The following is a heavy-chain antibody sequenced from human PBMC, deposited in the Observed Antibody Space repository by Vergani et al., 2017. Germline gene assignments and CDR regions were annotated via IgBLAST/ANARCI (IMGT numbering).Heavy chain of an antibody. CDR2: IWYDGSNK. CDR1: GYTFSSHG. D-gene: IGHD1-26*01. CDR3: AGWGNKKRLDS. J-gene: IGHJ5*01. V-gene: IGHV3-33*01. Sequence: QVQLVESEGGVVQPGRSLTLSCVASGYTFSSHGMHWVRQAPGKGLEWVAVIWYDGSNKYYGDSVKGRFTISRDNSKNTLYLQMTSLRVEDTAVYYCAGWGNKKRLDSWGQGTLVTVSS.